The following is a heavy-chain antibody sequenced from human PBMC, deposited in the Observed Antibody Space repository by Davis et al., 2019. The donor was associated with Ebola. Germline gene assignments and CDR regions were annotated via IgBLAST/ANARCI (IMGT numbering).Heavy chain of an antibody. D-gene: IGHD3-22*01. CDR3: ARESRVRGYDSRFVFDY. Sequence: GESLKISCAASGFTFSSYAMHWVRQAPGKGLEWVAVISYDGSNKYYADSVKGRFTISRDNSKNTLYLQMNSLRAEDTAVYYCARESRVRGYDSRFVFDYWGQGTLVTVSS. V-gene: IGHV3-30*04. J-gene: IGHJ4*02. CDR2: ISYDGSNK. CDR1: GFTFSSYA.